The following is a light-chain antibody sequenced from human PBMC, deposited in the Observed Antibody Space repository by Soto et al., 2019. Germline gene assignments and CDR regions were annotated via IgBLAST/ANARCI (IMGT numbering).Light chain of an antibody. V-gene: IGLV2-14*01. CDR1: SSDIGAYNY. Sequence: QSALTQPASVSGSPGQSITISCTGTSSDIGAYNYVSWYQHHPGTAPKVIIYEVNNRPSGVSFRFSGSKSGNTASLTISGLQAEDEADYYCSAYKTLRTYVFGSGTKLTVL. CDR2: EVN. J-gene: IGLJ1*01. CDR3: SAYKTLRTYV.